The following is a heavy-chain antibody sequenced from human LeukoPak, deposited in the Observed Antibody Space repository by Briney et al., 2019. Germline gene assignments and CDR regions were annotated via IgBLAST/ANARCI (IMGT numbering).Heavy chain of an antibody. V-gene: IGHV1-2*02. D-gene: IGHD3-10*01. CDR1: VSTFTVYY. CDR3: ARARGLSVYGSGSIEAY. Sequence: GASVNVSFKATVSTFTVYYMHWVRQAPGQGLEWMGWSNPNSGGTNYAQKFQGRVNMTRDTSISTAYMELSRLRSDGTAVYYCARARGLSVYGSGSIEAYWGQGTLVTVSS. CDR2: SNPNSGGT. J-gene: IGHJ4*02.